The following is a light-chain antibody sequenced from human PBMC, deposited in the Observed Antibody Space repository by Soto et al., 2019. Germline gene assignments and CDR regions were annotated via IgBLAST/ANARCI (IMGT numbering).Light chain of an antibody. CDR3: QQIKNDPWT. V-gene: IGKV1-9*01. J-gene: IGKJ1*01. CDR2: AAF. CDR1: QDIASY. Sequence: DIQLTQSPSFLSASVGDRVIITCRASQDIASYLAWYQQKPGKAPKLLIYAAFTLQSGVPSRFSGSGSGTEFTLTISSLQPEDFATYYCQQIKNDPWTFGQGTKVEIK.